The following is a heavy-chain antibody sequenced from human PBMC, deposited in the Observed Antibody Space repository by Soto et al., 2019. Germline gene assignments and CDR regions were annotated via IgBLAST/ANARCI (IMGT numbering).Heavy chain of an antibody. D-gene: IGHD2-15*01. V-gene: IGHV4-59*08. CDR2: IYYSGST. CDR1: GASMNNYY. CDR3: ARLRCRGGSCLSKGTFDY. J-gene: IGHJ4*02. Sequence: SETLSLTCTVSGASMNNYYWTWIRQPPGKGLEWIGYIYYSGSTIYNPSLESRVTISVDTSKNQFSLKLTSVTAADAALYYCARLRCRGGSCLSKGTFDYWGQGSLVTVSS.